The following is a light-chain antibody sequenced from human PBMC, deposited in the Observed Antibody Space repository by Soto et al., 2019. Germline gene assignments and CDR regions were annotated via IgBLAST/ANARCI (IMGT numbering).Light chain of an antibody. Sequence: SYELTQPPSVSVAPGKTARITCGGNNIGSKSVHWYQQKTGQAPVLVIYYDSDRPSGIPERFSGSNSGNTATLTISRVEAGDEAEYYCQVWDSSSDHRVVFGGGTKVTVL. CDR2: YDS. CDR3: QVWDSSSDHRVV. V-gene: IGLV3-21*04. CDR1: NIGSKS. J-gene: IGLJ2*01.